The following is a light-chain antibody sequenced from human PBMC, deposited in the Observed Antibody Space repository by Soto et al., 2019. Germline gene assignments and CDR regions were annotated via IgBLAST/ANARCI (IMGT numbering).Light chain of an antibody. J-gene: IGLJ2*01. CDR2: YDD. CDR1: SSNIGNNA. V-gene: IGLV1-36*01. CDR3: AAWDDSLNGVV. Sequence: QSVLTQPPSVSEAPRQRVTISCSGSSSNIGNNAVNWYQHLPGKAPKLLIYYDDLRPSGVSDRVSGSKSGTSASLAISGLQSEDEADYYCAAWDDSLNGVVFGGGTKVTVL.